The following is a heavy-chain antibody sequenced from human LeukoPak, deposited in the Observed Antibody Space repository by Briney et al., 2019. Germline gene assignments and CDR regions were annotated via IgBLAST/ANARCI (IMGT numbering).Heavy chain of an antibody. CDR3: ARYYYGSGSSIG. D-gene: IGHD3-10*01. CDR1: GFTFSNYA. CDR2: ISGSGGST. J-gene: IGHJ4*02. V-gene: IGHV3-23*01. Sequence: GGSLRLSCVASGFTFSNYAMSWVRQAPGKGLEWVSAISGSGGSTYYADSVKGRFTISRDNSKNTLYLQMNSLRAEDTAVYYCARYYYGSGSSIGWGQGTLVTVSS.